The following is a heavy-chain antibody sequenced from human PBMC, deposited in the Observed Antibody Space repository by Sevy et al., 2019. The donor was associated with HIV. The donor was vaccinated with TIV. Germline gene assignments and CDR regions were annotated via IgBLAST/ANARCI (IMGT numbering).Heavy chain of an antibody. Sequence: GGSLRLSCAASRFTFSSYSMNWVRQAPGKGLEWVSSISSSSSYIYYADSVKGRFTISRDNAKNSLYLQMNSLRAEDTAVYYCARDGGGGITMIVVVRGIDAFDIWGQGTMVTVSS. CDR3: ARDGGGGITMIVVVRGIDAFDI. D-gene: IGHD3-22*01. V-gene: IGHV3-21*01. J-gene: IGHJ3*02. CDR1: RFTFSSYS. CDR2: ISSSSSYI.